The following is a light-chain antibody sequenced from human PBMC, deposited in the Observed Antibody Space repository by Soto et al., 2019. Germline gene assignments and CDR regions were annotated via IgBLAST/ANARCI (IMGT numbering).Light chain of an antibody. CDR1: SSDVGGYNY. J-gene: IGLJ1*01. Sequence: QSALTQPASVSGSPGQSITISCTGTSSDVGGYNYVSWYQQHPGKAPKLIIYEVTHRPSGVSDRFSGSKAGNTASLTISGLQAEDEADYYCNSYAGSNNFYVFGTGTKLTVL. V-gene: IGLV2-14*01. CDR2: EVT. CDR3: NSYAGSNNFYV.